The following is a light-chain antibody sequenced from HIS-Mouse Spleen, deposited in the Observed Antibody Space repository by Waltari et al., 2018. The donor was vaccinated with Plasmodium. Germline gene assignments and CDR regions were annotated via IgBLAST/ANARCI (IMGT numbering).Light chain of an antibody. CDR3: QQNYNTWT. V-gene: IGKV1-39*01. J-gene: IGKJ1*01. Sequence: DIKMTQSPSSLSASVGDRVTITCRASQSISSYLNWYQQKPGKAPKLLIYAASSLQSGVPSRFSGSGSVTDFTLTISSLQPEDFATYYCQQNYNTWTFGQGTKVEIK. CDR2: AAS. CDR1: QSISSY.